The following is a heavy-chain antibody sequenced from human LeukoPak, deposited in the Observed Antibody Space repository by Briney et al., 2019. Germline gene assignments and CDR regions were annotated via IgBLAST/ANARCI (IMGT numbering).Heavy chain of an antibody. Sequence: GSLRLSCAASGFTFSGYWMSWVRQAPGKGVEWVANIRDDGGDTYYIDSVKGRFTISRDNAKNSVDLQMNGLRAEDTAPYYCARTVVEVGGYSDVYDIWGQGTMVTVSS. J-gene: IGHJ3*02. D-gene: IGHD2-21*01. CDR2: IRDDGGDT. V-gene: IGHV3-7*01. CDR3: ARTVVEVGGYSDVYDI. CDR1: GFTFSGYW.